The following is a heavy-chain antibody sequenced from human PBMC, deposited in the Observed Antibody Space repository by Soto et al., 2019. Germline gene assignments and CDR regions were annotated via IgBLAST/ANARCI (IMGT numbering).Heavy chain of an antibody. J-gene: IGHJ4*02. V-gene: IGHV3-23*01. CDR1: RFTFSSYA. CDR3: AKDGYSSTRNKPLDY. D-gene: IGHD2-2*01. CDR2: IRVSGGST. Sequence: GGSLRLSYAAPRFTFSSYAMCWVRQAPGKGLERVSSIRVSGGSTYYADSEKGRFTIYRYNSKNTLYLQMNSLRAEDTAVYYCAKDGYSSTRNKPLDYWGQGTLVTVSS.